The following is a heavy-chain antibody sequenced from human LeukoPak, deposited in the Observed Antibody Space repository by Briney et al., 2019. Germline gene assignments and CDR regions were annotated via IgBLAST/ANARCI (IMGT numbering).Heavy chain of an antibody. CDR3: AKAHTGYSYGNLFDY. CDR2: ISWNSGSI. Sequence: GGSLRLSCAASGFTFDDYAMHWVRQAPGKGLEWASGISWNSGSIGYADSVKGRFTISRDNAKNSLYLQMNSLRAEDTALYYCAKAHTGYSYGNLFDYWGQGTLVTVSS. D-gene: IGHD5-18*01. J-gene: IGHJ4*02. CDR1: GFTFDDYA. V-gene: IGHV3-9*01.